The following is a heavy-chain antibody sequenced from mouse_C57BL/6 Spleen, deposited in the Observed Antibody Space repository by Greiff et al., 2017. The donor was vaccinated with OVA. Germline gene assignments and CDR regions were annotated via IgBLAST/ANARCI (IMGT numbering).Heavy chain of an antibody. D-gene: IGHD1-1*01. Sequence: VQLQQPGAELVKPGASVKMSCKASGYTFTSYWITWVKQRPGQGLEWIGDIYPGSGSTNYNEKFKSKATLTVDTSSSTAYMQLSSLTSEDSAVYYCARSHYYGSSGYFDYWGQGTTLTVSS. CDR3: ARSHYYGSSGYFDY. CDR1: GYTFTSYW. J-gene: IGHJ2*01. CDR2: IYPGSGST. V-gene: IGHV1-55*01.